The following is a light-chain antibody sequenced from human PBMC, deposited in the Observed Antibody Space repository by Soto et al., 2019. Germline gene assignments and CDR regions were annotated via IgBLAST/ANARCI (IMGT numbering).Light chain of an antibody. CDR1: HGISDY. Sequence: DIQMTQSPSSLSASVGDRVTITCRASHGISDYLAWYQQKPGEVPKLLIYAASTLQSGVPSRFSGSGSGTEFTLTISSLQSEDCAIYYCQQYYTWPITFGGGTKVDIK. V-gene: IGKV1-27*01. CDR2: AAS. CDR3: QQYYTWPIT. J-gene: IGKJ4*01.